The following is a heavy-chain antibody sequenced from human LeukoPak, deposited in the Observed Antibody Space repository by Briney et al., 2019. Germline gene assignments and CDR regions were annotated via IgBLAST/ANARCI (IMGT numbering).Heavy chain of an antibody. V-gene: IGHV3-11*01. Sequence: GGSLRLSCAPSGFTFSDYYMSCLRQAPGKGLEWVSYISSSGSIIYYADSVKGRFTISRDNAKNSMYLQMNSLRAEDTAVYYCARGKYDSSPFLQHWGQGTLVTVSS. CDR2: ISSSGSII. CDR3: ARGKYDSSPFLQH. J-gene: IGHJ1*01. CDR1: GFTFSDYY. D-gene: IGHD3-22*01.